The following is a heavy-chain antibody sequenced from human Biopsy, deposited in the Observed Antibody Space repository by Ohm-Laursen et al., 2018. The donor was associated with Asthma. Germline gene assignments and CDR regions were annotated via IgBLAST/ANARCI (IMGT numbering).Heavy chain of an antibody. Sequence: SDTLSLTCAVYGGPFSSNYWSWIRQTSGKGLEWPGDTHHSGYTNYNPSPSSRLTLSVDTSKNQFSLRLTSVTAADTAVYYCARGSSSRLSQWELLVSGGKRAHSYYGMDVWGQGTTVTVSS. D-gene: IGHD1-26*01. CDR3: ARGSSSRLSQWELLVSGGKRAHSYYGMDV. CDR2: THHSGYT. J-gene: IGHJ6*02. CDR1: GGPFSSNY. V-gene: IGHV4-34*01.